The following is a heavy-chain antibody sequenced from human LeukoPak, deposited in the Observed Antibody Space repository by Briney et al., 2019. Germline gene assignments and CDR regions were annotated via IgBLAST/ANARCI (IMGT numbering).Heavy chain of an antibody. Sequence: GGSLRLSCTVSGFTFSSYWMSWVRQAPGKGLEWVANVKQDKSEKTYGDSVTGRFAVSRDNAKNSLYLHMNSLAVEDTAVYFCAGVNNNYYMDVWGNGTTVTVSS. CDR3: AGVNNNYYMDV. J-gene: IGHJ6*03. CDR1: GFTFSSYW. CDR2: VKQDKSEK. V-gene: IGHV3-7*01. D-gene: IGHD1-14*01.